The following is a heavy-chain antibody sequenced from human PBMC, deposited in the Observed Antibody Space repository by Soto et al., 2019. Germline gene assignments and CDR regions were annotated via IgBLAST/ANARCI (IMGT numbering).Heavy chain of an antibody. Sequence: SETLSLTCTGSGGSISSYYWSWIRQPPGKGLEWIGYIYYSGSTNYNPSLKSRVTISVDTSKNQFSLKLSSVTAADTAVYYCARAWMEYSSSWYGWFDPWGQGTLVTVSS. CDR1: GGSISSYY. V-gene: IGHV4-59*01. J-gene: IGHJ5*02. CDR2: IYYSGST. D-gene: IGHD6-13*01. CDR3: ARAWMEYSSSWYGWFDP.